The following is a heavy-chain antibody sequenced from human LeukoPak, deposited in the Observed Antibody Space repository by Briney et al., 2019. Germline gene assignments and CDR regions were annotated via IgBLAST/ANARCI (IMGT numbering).Heavy chain of an antibody. CDR2: LFNSGVT. V-gene: IGHV4-39*01. Sequence: SKTLSLTCTVSGASISSTGYYWGWIRQSPGKRLEWIGSLFNSGVTYYSPSLKSRVSTSVDTSNNHFSLRLTSLTAADTAIYYCARHRVASAYSSFDYWGQGTLVTVSS. J-gene: IGHJ4*02. CDR3: ARHRVASAYSSFDY. CDR1: GASISSTGYY. D-gene: IGHD2-15*01.